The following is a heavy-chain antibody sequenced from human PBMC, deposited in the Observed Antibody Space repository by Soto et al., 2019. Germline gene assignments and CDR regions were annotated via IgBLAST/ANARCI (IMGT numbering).Heavy chain of an antibody. CDR2: ISSSSSTI. CDR3: ARDRISWYYYDSSGYRIFDY. V-gene: IGHV3-48*02. J-gene: IGHJ4*02. D-gene: IGHD3-22*01. Sequence: GGSLRLSCAASGVTFSSYSMNWVRQAPGKGLEWVSYISSSSSTIYYADSVKGRFTISRDNAKNSLYLQMNSLRDEDTAVYYCARDRISWYYYDSSGYRIFDYWGQGTLVTVSS. CDR1: GVTFSSYS.